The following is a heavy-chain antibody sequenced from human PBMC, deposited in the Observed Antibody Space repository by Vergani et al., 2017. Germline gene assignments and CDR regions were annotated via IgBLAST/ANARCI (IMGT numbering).Heavy chain of an antibody. V-gene: IGHV3-21*01. CDR1: AFTFSSYS. D-gene: IGHD1-7*01. CDR3: ARGANWNYFGSGYYMDV. J-gene: IGHJ6*03. Sequence: EVQLVESGGGLVKPGGSLRLSCAASAFTFSSYSMNWVRQAPGKGLEWVSSITLSGSYGYYADSVKGRFTISRDNAKNSLYLQMNSLRAEDTAVYYCARGANWNYFGSGYYMDVWGKGTTVTVSS. CDR2: ITLSGSYG.